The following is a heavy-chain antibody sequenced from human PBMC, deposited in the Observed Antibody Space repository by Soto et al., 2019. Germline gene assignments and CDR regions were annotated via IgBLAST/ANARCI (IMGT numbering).Heavy chain of an antibody. CDR3: AYRQEYRDSWNSGWFDP. D-gene: IGHD1-7*01. CDR2: IYRDDDK. CDR1: GFSLSTSGVG. J-gene: IGHJ5*02. V-gene: IGHV2-5*02. Sequence: QITLKESGPTLVIPTQTLTLTCTLSGFSLSTSGVGVGWIRQAPGKALEWLGVIYRDDDKRYNPSLKTRLTITRDSSTMQVLLTMTNMDPVDTATYYCAYRQEYRDSWNSGWFDPWGQGTLVTVSS.